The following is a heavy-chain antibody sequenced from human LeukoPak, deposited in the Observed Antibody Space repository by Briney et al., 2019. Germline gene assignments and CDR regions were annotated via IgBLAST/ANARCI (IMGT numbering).Heavy chain of an antibody. CDR3: ARDRGDDPQPYYFDY. Sequence: SVKVSCEASGGTFSSYAISWVRQAPGQGLEWMGGIVPIFGTANYAQKFQGRVTITADESTSTAYMELSSLRSEDTAVYYCARDRGDDPQPYYFDYWGQGTLVTVSS. V-gene: IGHV1-69*13. CDR1: GGTFSSYA. CDR2: IVPIFGTA. J-gene: IGHJ4*02. D-gene: IGHD2-2*01.